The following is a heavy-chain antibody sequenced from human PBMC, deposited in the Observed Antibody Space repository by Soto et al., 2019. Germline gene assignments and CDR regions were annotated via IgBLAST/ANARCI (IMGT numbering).Heavy chain of an antibody. CDR2: INPSGGST. CDR3: ARGEGAKGSGYY. J-gene: IGHJ4*02. CDR1: GYTFTSYY. Sequence: QVQLVQSGAEVKKPGASVKVSCKASGYTFTSYYMHWVRQAPGQGLEWMGIINPSGGSTSYAQKFQGRVTMTRDTSTSTGYMELSSLRSEDTAGYYCARGEGAKGSGYYWGQGTLVTVSS. D-gene: IGHD1-26*01. V-gene: IGHV1-46*01.